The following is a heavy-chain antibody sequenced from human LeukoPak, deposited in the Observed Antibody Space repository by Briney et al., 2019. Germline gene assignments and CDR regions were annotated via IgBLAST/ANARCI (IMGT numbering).Heavy chain of an antibody. D-gene: IGHD4-17*01. V-gene: IGHV3-30*02. CDR2: IRYDGSNK. Sequence: PGGSLRLSCAASGFTFSSYGMHWVRQAPGKGLEWVAFIRYDGSNKYYADSVKGRFTISRDNSKNTLYLQMNSLRAEDTAVYYCAKDPTTGRGYFQHWGQGTLVTVSS. J-gene: IGHJ1*01. CDR1: GFTFSSYG. CDR3: AKDPTTGRGYFQH.